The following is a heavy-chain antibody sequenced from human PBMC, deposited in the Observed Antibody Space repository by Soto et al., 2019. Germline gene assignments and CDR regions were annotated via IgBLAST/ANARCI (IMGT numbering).Heavy chain of an antibody. CDR2: SSFDGTQQ. V-gene: IGHV3-30*18. D-gene: IGHD6-19*01. J-gene: IGHJ4*02. CDR1: EFSLSSSD. CDR3: AKQLRGSGWYPLDS. Sequence: PWWSLRLSCTASEFSLSSSDMHWFRRAPGKGLEWLAVSSFDGTQQFYGDSVKGRFTVSRDNSNNTLYLEMNSLRTEDTAVYYCAKQLRGSGWYPLDSWGQGTPVTVSS.